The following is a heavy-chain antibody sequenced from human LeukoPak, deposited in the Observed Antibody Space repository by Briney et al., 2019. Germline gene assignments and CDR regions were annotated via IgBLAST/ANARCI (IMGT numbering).Heavy chain of an antibody. CDR1: GYTFTSYY. Sequence: ASVKVSCKASGYTFTSYYMHWVRQAPGQGLEWMAIINPSGGSTSYAQKFQGRVTMTRDTSTSTVYMELSSLRSEDTAVYYCARVGSGRTLDYWGQGTLVTVSS. CDR2: INPSGGST. J-gene: IGHJ4*02. CDR3: ARVGSGRTLDY. D-gene: IGHD6-19*01. V-gene: IGHV1-46*01.